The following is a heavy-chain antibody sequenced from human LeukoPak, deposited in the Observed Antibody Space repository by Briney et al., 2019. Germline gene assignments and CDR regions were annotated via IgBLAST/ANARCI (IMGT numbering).Heavy chain of an antibody. D-gene: IGHD3-10*01. Sequence: PSETLSLTCAVYGGSFSGYYWSWIRLPPGKGLEWIGEINHSGSTNYNPSLKSRVTISVDTSKNQFSLKLSSVTAADTAVYYCARHRTMVRLFNWFDPWGQGTLVTVSS. V-gene: IGHV4-34*01. J-gene: IGHJ5*02. CDR1: GGSFSGYY. CDR3: ARHRTMVRLFNWFDP. CDR2: INHSGST.